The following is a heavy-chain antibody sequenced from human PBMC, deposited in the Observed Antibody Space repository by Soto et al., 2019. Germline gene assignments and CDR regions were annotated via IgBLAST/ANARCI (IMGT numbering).Heavy chain of an antibody. D-gene: IGHD2-15*01. J-gene: IGHJ3*02. Sequence: QVQLVQSGAEVKKPGASAKVSCKASGYTFTSYGISWVRQAPGQGLEWMGWISAYNGNTNYAQKLQGRVTMTTDTSTSTAYMELRSLRSDDTAVYYCARDPVYCSGGSCYREGAFDIWGQGTMVTVSS. CDR3: ARDPVYCSGGSCYREGAFDI. V-gene: IGHV1-18*01. CDR1: GYTFTSYG. CDR2: ISAYNGNT.